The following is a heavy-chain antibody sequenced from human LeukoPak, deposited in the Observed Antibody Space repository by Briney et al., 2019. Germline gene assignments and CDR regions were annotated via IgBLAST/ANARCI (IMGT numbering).Heavy chain of an antibody. D-gene: IGHD3-10*01. Sequence: GGSLRLSCAASGFTFSSYGMHRVRQAPGKGLEGVAVISYDGSNKYYADSVKGRFTISRDNSKNTLYLQMNSLRAEDTAVYYCAKDSGYYGSGSNYFDYWGQGTLVTVSS. V-gene: IGHV3-30*18. CDR3: AKDSGYYGSGSNYFDY. CDR2: ISYDGSNK. J-gene: IGHJ4*02. CDR1: GFTFSSYG.